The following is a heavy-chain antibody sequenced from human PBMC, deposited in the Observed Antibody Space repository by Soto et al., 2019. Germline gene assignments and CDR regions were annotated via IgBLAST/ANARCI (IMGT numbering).Heavy chain of an antibody. CDR3: ARHYYGSGFYYYYMDV. CDR1: GGSLSGYY. J-gene: IGHJ6*03. Sequence: SETLSLTCAVYGGSLSGYYWSWIRQPPGKGLEWIGEINHSGSTNYNPSLKSRVTISVDTSKNQFSLKLSSVTAADTAVYYCARHYYGSGFYYYYMDVWGKGTTVTVSS. V-gene: IGHV4-34*01. D-gene: IGHD3-10*01. CDR2: INHSGST.